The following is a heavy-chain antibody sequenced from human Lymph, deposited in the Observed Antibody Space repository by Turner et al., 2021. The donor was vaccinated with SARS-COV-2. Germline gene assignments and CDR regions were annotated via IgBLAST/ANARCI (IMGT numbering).Heavy chain of an antibody. CDR2: RSGDGGGT. D-gene: IGHD2-15*01. CDR1: DFTFDDYA. J-gene: IGHJ4*02. V-gene: IGHV3-43*02. CDR3: AKDPGYCSGGSCYSRTYFDF. Sequence: EVQLVVSGGGVVQRGGSLRLSCAASDFTFDDYAMHWVPQAPWKGLEWVSLRSGDGGGTYYADSVKGRFTISRDNSKNSLTLQMNSLRAEDTALYYCAKDPGYCSGGSCYSRTYFDFWGQGTLVTVSA.